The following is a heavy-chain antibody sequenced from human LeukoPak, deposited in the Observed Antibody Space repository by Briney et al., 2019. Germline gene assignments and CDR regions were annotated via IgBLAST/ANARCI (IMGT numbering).Heavy chain of an antibody. CDR2: IHPYGST. J-gene: IGHJ6*02. D-gene: IGHD4-17*01. Sequence: SETLSLTCSVSGGSITPYYWSWIRQAPGKGLEWIGYIHPYGSTNSNPSLKSRVTISVDTSKNQFSLKLSSVTAADTAVYYCARDTTVTTLTDYYYYGMDVWGQGTTVTVSS. V-gene: IGHV4-59*01. CDR1: GGSITPYY. CDR3: ARDTTVTTLTDYYYYGMDV.